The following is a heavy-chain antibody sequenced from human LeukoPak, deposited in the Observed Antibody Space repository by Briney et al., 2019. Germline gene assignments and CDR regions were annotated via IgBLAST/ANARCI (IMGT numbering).Heavy chain of an antibody. CDR2: ISSSSSYI. V-gene: IGHV3-21*06. CDR3: TGDLSAGMPGGFDY. D-gene: IGHD1-26*01. CDR1: GFTFRSYS. J-gene: IGHJ4*02. Sequence: PGGSLRLSCAASGFTFRSYSMNWVRQAPGKGLEWVSTISSSSSYIYYADSVRARFAISRDNARNSMFLQMNNLRADDTAVYYCTGDLSAGMPGGFDYWGQGALVTVSS.